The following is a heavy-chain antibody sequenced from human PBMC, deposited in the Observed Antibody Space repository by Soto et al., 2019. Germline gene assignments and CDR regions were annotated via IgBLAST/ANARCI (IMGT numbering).Heavy chain of an antibody. CDR2: IYATGTT. CDR3: VRDGTKTLRDWFDP. CDR1: GASISGFY. Sequence: SETLFLTCTVSGASISGFYWSWIRKSAGKGLEWIGRIYATGTTDYNPSLRSRVMMSVDTSKKQFSLKLRSVTAADTAVYYCVRDGTKTLRDWFDPWGQGISVTVSS. D-gene: IGHD1-1*01. V-gene: IGHV4-4*07. J-gene: IGHJ5*02.